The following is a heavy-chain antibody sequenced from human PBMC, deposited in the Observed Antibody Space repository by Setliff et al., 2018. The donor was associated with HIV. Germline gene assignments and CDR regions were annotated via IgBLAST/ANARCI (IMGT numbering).Heavy chain of an antibody. CDR1: GYTFNTYG. CDR3: ARGRGPSRFDY. Sequence: ASVKVSCKASGYTFNTYGISWVRQAPGQGLEWMGWISANNGNTNYAQKFQGRVTMTTDTTTSTAYMELRSLRSDDTAVYYCARGRGPSRFDYWGQGTLVTVSS. V-gene: IGHV1-18*01. CDR2: ISANNGNT. J-gene: IGHJ4*01.